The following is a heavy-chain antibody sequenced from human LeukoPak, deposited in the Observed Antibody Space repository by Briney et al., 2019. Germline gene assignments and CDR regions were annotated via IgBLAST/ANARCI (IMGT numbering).Heavy chain of an antibody. CDR3: ASGDGGYRSGREYYFDY. CDR1: GDSISSSSYY. J-gene: IGHJ4*02. CDR2: IYYSGSA. D-gene: IGHD3-10*01. Sequence: SETLSLTCTVSGDSISSSSYYWGWIGQPPGKRLEWIGTIYYSGSAYYYPSLKSRVTISVDTSKNQLSLKLSSVTAADTAVYYCASGDGGYRSGREYYFDYWGRGTLVTVSS. V-gene: IGHV4-39*01.